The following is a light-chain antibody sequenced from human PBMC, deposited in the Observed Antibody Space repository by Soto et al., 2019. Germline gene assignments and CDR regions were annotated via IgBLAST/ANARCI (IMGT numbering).Light chain of an antibody. Sequence: QSVLTQPPSASGTPGQRVTISCSGSSSNIGSNYVYWYQQLRGTAPKLLLYRNNQRPSGVPDRFSGSKSGTSASLAISGLRSEDEAEYYCAAWDDSLSGYVVFGGGTKVTVL. V-gene: IGLV1-47*01. J-gene: IGLJ2*01. CDR1: SSNIGSNY. CDR2: RNN. CDR3: AAWDDSLSGYVV.